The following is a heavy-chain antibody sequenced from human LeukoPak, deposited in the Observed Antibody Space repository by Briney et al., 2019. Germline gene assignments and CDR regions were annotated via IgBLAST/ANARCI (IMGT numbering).Heavy chain of an antibody. CDR2: IIPIFGTA. CDR1: GGTFSSYA. J-gene: IGHJ6*02. D-gene: IGHD3-10*01. CDR3: ARMAKVVRGVIITKTLYYGMDV. V-gene: IGHV1-69*05. Sequence: SVTVSCKASGGTFSSYAISWVRQAPGQGLEWMGGIIPIFGTANYAQRFQGRVTITTDESTSTAYMELSSLRSEDTAVYYCARMAKVVRGVIITKTLYYGMDVWGQGTTVTVSS.